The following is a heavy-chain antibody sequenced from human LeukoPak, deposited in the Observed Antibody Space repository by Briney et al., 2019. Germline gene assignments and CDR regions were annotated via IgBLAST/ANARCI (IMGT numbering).Heavy chain of an antibody. V-gene: IGHV4-59*08. J-gene: IGHJ2*01. CDR2: IHYSGST. CDR1: GGSMSSNY. Sequence: SETLSLTCTVSGGSMSSNYCSWIRQPPGKGLEFIGYIHYSGSTNYNPSLKSRVTISVDTSKNHFSLKLSSVTAADTAVYYCARTGYGDHFNLWGRGTLVTVSS. D-gene: IGHD4-17*01. CDR3: ARTGYGDHFNL.